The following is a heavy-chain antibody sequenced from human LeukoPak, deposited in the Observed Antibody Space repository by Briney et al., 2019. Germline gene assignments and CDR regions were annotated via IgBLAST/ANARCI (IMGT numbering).Heavy chain of an antibody. CDR1: GGSFSGYY. Sequence: SETLSLTCAVYGGSFSGYYWSWIRQHPGKGLEWSGEINHSGSTNYNPSPKSRVTISVDTSKNQFSLKLSSVTAADTAVYYCARLLDGSGGSCYDYWGQGTLVTVSS. D-gene: IGHD2-15*01. CDR3: ARLLDGSGGSCYDY. CDR2: INHSGST. J-gene: IGHJ4*02. V-gene: IGHV4-34*01.